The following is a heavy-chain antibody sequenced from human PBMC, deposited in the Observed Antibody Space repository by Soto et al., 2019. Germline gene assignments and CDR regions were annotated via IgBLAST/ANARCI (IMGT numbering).Heavy chain of an antibody. CDR3: ARVYCSGGSCYSIDY. CDR1: GYTFTSYY. D-gene: IGHD2-15*01. J-gene: IGHJ4*02. Sequence: QVQLVQSGAEVKKPGASVKVSCKASGYTFTSYYMHWVRQAPGQGLEWMGIINPSGGSTSYAQKFQGRVPMTTDTSTSTVYMELSSLRSEDTAVYYWARVYCSGGSCYSIDYWGQGTLVTVSS. CDR2: INPSGGST. V-gene: IGHV1-46*01.